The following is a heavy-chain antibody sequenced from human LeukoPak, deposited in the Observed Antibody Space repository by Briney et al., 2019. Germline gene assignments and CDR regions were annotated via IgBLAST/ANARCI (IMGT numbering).Heavy chain of an antibody. CDR1: RGSISSGNYY. CDR2: FHTRGST. Sequence: SQTLSLTCTVSRGSISSGNYYWSWIRQPAGKGLEWIGRFHTRGSTNYNPSLKSRVIISVDTSKNQFSLKLSSVTAADTAVYYCARAPSRYFDLWGRGTLVTVSS. V-gene: IGHV4-61*02. J-gene: IGHJ2*01. CDR3: ARAPSRYFDL.